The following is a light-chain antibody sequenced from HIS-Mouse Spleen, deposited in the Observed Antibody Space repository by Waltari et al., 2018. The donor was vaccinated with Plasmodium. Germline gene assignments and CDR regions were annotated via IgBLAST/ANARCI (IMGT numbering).Light chain of an antibody. J-gene: IGKJ3*01. CDR1: QSVSSY. CDR3: QQRSNWPFT. CDR2: DAS. Sequence: EIVLTQSPATLSLSPGERATLSCRASQSVSSYLACYQQKPGQAPRLLIYDASNRATGIPARFSGSGSGTDFTLTISSLEPEDFAVYYCQQRSNWPFTLGPGTKVDIK. V-gene: IGKV3-11*01.